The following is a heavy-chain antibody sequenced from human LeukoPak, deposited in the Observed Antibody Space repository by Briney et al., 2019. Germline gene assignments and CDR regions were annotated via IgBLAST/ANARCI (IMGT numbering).Heavy chain of an antibody. V-gene: IGHV1-2*02. Sequence: ASVKVSCKASGYTFTGYYMHWVRQAPGQGLEWMGWINPNSGGTNYAQKFQGRVTMTRDTSISTAYMELSRLRSDDTAVYYCARPYSSGGSCYGKYYFDYWGQGTLVTVSS. CDR3: ARPYSSGGSCYGKYYFDY. CDR1: GYTFTGYY. D-gene: IGHD2-15*01. CDR2: INPNSGGT. J-gene: IGHJ4*02.